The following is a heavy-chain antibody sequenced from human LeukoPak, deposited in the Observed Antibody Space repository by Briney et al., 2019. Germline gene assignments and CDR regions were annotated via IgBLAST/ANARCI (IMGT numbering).Heavy chain of an antibody. CDR2: ISAYNGNT. CDR3: ARGLAAAGRSPFDY. Sequence: ASVKVSCKASGYTFTSYGISWLRQAPGQGLEWMGWISAYNGNTKYAQKLQGRVTMTTDTSTSTAYMELRSLRSDDTAVYYCARGLAAAGRSPFDYWGQGTLVTVSS. V-gene: IGHV1-18*01. D-gene: IGHD6-13*01. CDR1: GYTFTSYG. J-gene: IGHJ4*02.